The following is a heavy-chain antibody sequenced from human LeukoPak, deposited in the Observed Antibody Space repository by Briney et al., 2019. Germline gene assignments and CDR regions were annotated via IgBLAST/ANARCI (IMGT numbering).Heavy chain of an antibody. D-gene: IGHD5-24*01. J-gene: IGHJ4*02. CDR3: ARHGQNDGYPLDY. V-gene: IGHV4-59*08. Sequence: PSETLSLTCTVSGGSISGYYWSWIRQPPGKGLEWIAYIHYSGSTNYNPPLKSRLTISVDMSKNQLSLKLNSVTDADTAVYYCARHGQNDGYPLDYWGQGTLVSVSS. CDR1: GGSISGYY. CDR2: IHYSGST.